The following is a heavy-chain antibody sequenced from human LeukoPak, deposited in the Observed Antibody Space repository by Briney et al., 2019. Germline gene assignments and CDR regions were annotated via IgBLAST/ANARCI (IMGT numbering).Heavy chain of an antibody. J-gene: IGHJ3*02. Sequence: GASVKVSCKASGYTFTSYYMHWVRQAPGQGLEWMGIINPSGGSTSYAQKFQGRVTMTRDTSTSTVYMDLSSLRSEDTAVYYCARSQRINAFHIWGQGTMVTVSS. CDR3: ARSQRINAFHI. V-gene: IGHV1-46*01. CDR2: INPSGGST. D-gene: IGHD6-25*01. CDR1: GYTFTSYY.